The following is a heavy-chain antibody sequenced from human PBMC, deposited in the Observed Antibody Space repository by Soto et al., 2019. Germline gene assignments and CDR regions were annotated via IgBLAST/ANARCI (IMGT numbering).Heavy chain of an antibody. Sequence: EVQLVESGGGLVQPGGSLRLSCAASGFTVSSNYMSWVRQAPGKGLEWVSVIYSGGSTYYADSVKGRFTISRYNSKNTLYLQMNSLRAEDTAVYYCASEVSTQYYGMDVWGQGTTVTVSS. CDR3: ASEVSTQYYGMDV. J-gene: IGHJ6*02. D-gene: IGHD3-3*02. V-gene: IGHV3-53*04. CDR2: IYSGGST. CDR1: GFTVSSNY.